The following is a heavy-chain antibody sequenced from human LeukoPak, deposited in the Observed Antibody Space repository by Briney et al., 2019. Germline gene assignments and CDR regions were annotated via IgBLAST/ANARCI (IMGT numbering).Heavy chain of an antibody. J-gene: IGHJ6*03. D-gene: IGHD3-3*01. CDR1: GYSISSGYY. CDR2: IYHSGST. V-gene: IGHV4-38-2*02. CDR3: ARKVKGWDFWSGYYRAEYYYYYMDV. Sequence: SETLSLTCTVSGYSISSGYYWGWIRQPPGKGLEWIGSIYHSGSTYYNPSLKSRVTISVDTSKNQFSLKLSSVTAADTAVYYCARKVKGWDFWSGYYRAEYYYYYMDVWGKGTTVTVSS.